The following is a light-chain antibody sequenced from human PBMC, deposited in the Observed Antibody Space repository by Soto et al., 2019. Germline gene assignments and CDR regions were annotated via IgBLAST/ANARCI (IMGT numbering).Light chain of an antibody. Sequence: IVVTQSPVTLSVSPGETATFSCRASQSVSSNLAWYQQRPGQATRLLIYGASTRATGIPARFSGSGSRKDFTLTISRLEPEDFAVYYCQQYGSSHTFGQGTKLEIK. CDR2: GAS. V-gene: IGKV3-20*01. J-gene: IGKJ5*01. CDR3: QQYGSSHT. CDR1: QSVSSN.